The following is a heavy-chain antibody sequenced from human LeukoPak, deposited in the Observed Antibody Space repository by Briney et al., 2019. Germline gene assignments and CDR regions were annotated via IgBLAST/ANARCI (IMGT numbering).Heavy chain of an antibody. D-gene: IGHD3-16*01. V-gene: IGHV3-20*04. Sequence: GGSPRLSCAASGFTFGDSAMSWVRQAPGKGLEWVSAISGNGGSTGYADSVKGRFTISRDNAKNSLYLQMNSLRAEDTAVYYCGRDGWWSYDRFWSVNRTGAFDIWGQGTMVTVSS. J-gene: IGHJ3*02. CDR1: GFTFGDSA. CDR2: ISGNGGST. CDR3: GRDGWWSYDRFWSVNRTGAFDI.